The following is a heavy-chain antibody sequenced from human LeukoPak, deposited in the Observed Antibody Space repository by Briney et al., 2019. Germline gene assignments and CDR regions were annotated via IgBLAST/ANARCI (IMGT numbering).Heavy chain of an antibody. D-gene: IGHD4-17*01. CDR1: GGSISSGGYY. CDR2: IYYSGST. Sequence: PSETLSLTCTVSGGSISSGGYYWSWIRQHPGKGLEWIGYIYYSGSTYYNPSLKSRVTISVDTSKNQFSLKLSSVTAADTAVCYCARAREGYGDYGDYFDYWGQGTLVTVSS. J-gene: IGHJ4*02. CDR3: ARAREGYGDYGDYFDY. V-gene: IGHV4-31*03.